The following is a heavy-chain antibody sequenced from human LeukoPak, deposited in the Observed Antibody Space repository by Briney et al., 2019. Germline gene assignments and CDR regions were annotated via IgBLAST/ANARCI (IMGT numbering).Heavy chain of an antibody. Sequence: GGSLRLSCAASGFTFSPYSMHWVRQAPGKGLEYVSTISSNGGSTYYANSVKGRFTISRDNSKSTLYLQMGSLRADDMAVYYCARGRDYPYYFDYWGQRALVTVSS. CDR3: ARGRDYPYYFDY. D-gene: IGHD4-17*01. CDR1: GFTFSPYS. V-gene: IGHV3-64*01. CDR2: ISSNGGST. J-gene: IGHJ4*02.